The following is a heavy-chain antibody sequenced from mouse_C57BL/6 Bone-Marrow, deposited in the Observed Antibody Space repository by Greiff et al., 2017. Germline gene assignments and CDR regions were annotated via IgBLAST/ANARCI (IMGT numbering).Heavy chain of an antibody. CDR3: ARYGSSGPAWFAY. CDR1: GYTFTSYG. CDR2: IYPRSGNT. Sequence: VKLVESGAELARPGASVKLSCKASGYTFTSYGISWVKQRTGQGLEWIGEIYPRSGNTYYNEKFKGKATLTADKSSSTAYMELRSLTSEDSAVYFCARYGSSGPAWFAYWGQGTLVTVSA. J-gene: IGHJ3*01. D-gene: IGHD3-2*02. V-gene: IGHV1-81*01.